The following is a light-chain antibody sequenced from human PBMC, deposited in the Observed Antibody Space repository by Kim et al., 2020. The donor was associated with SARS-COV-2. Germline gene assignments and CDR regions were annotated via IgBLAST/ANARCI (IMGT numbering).Light chain of an antibody. CDR1: QSINSW. CDR2: DAS. J-gene: IGKJ1*01. CDR3: QQYNSYCT. V-gene: IGKV1-5*01. Sequence: ASVGDRVTVTCRASQSINSWLAWYQQKPGKAPKLLIYDASTLEGGVPSRFSGSGSGTEFTLTISSLQADDFATYYCQQYNSYCTFGQGTKVDIK.